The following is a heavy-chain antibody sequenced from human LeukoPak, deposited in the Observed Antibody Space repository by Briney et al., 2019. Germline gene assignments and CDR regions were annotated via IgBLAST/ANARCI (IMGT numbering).Heavy chain of an antibody. Sequence: SETLSLTCTVSGGSISSYYWSWIRQPPGKGLEWIGYIYYSGSTNYNPSLKSRVTISVDTSKNQFSLKLSSVTAADTAVYYCAKAFGEFYGMDVWGQGTTVTVSS. V-gene: IGHV4-59*12. D-gene: IGHD3-10*01. CDR1: GGSISSYY. CDR3: AKAFGEFYGMDV. CDR2: IYYSGST. J-gene: IGHJ6*02.